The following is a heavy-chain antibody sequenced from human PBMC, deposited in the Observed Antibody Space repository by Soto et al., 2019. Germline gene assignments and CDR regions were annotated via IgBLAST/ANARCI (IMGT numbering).Heavy chain of an antibody. CDR3: AKLRDNYGSDC. Sequence: GGSLRLSCAASGFTFSTYSMNWVRQAPGKGLEWVSSIGSSGYRADYADSVKGRFTISRDNSKTTLYLQMNSLRAEDTAVYYCAKLRDNYGSDCWGRGTLVTVSS. J-gene: IGHJ4*02. CDR1: GFTFSTYS. V-gene: IGHV3-23*01. D-gene: IGHD3-10*01. CDR2: IGSSGYRA.